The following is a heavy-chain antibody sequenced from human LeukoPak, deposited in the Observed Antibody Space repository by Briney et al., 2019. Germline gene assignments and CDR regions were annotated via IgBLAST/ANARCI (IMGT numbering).Heavy chain of an antibody. CDR1: GSAAGVDG. CDR2: IWYDGSNK. CDR3: ARQIAVAGFDY. J-gene: IGHJ4*02. Sequence: WAAGGSAAGVDGGGCGSQAPGKGLEWVAVIWYDGSNKYYADSVKGRFTISRDNSKNTLYLQMNSLRAEDTAVYYCARQIAVAGFDYWGQGTLVTVSS. D-gene: IGHD6-19*01. V-gene: IGHV3-33*01.